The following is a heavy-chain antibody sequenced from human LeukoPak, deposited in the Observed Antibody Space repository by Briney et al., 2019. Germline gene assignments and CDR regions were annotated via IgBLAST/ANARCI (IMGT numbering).Heavy chain of an antibody. J-gene: IGHJ3*02. D-gene: IGHD6-19*01. CDR3: ARGATSGSTWGHDAFDI. CDR2: ISAYNGNT. Sequence: GESLKISCKASGYTFTSYGISWVRQAPGQGLEWMGWISAYNGNTNYAQKLQGRVTMTTDTSTSTAYMELRSLRSDDTAVYYCARGATSGSTWGHDAFDIWGQGTMVTVSS. V-gene: IGHV1-18*01. CDR1: GYTFTSYG.